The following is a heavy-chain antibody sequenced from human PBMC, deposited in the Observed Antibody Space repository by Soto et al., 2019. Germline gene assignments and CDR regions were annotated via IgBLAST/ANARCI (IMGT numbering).Heavy chain of an antibody. CDR3: ARGFTYSSTWYFDF. V-gene: IGHV3-48*02. Sequence: PGGSLILSCASSGCTFSRCIRNLVRQAPGKGLEWVSYISSNSNNKYYADSVKGRFTISRDNAKNSLYLQMNSLRDDDTALYYCARGFTYSSTWYFDFWGQGTLVTVSS. CDR1: GCTFSRCI. D-gene: IGHD6-13*01. CDR2: ISSNSNNK. J-gene: IGHJ4*02.